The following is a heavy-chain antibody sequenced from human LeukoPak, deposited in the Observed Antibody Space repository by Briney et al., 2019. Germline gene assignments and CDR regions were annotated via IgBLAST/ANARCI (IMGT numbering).Heavy chain of an antibody. J-gene: IGHJ4*02. V-gene: IGHV3-23*01. Sequence: GGSLRLSCAASGFTFSNFAMSWVRQAPGKGLEWVSTIGGSGGSTYYADSVKGRFTISRDNSKNTLHLQMNSLRAEDTAVYYCAKHSSFDYWGQGTLVTVSS. CDR3: AKHSSFDY. CDR1: GFTFSNFA. CDR2: IGGSGGST. D-gene: IGHD3-22*01.